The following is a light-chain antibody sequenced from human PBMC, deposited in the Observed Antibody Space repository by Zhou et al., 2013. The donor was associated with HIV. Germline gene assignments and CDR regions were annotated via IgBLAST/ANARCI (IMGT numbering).Light chain of an antibody. J-gene: IGKJ1*01. Sequence: DVVMTQSPLSLPVTLGQPASISCRSSQSLVHSDGNTYLNWFQQRPGQSPRRLIYKVSNRDSGVPDRFSGSGSGTDFTLKISRVEAEDVGVYYCMQGTHWPPTFGQGTKVEYK. CDR1: QSLVHSDGNTY. CDR3: MQGTHWPPT. V-gene: IGKV2-30*02. CDR2: KVS.